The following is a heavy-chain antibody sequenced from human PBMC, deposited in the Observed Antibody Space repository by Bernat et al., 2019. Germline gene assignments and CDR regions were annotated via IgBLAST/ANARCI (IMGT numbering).Heavy chain of an antibody. D-gene: IGHD3-10*01. CDR2: ISSSSSYI. CDR1: GFTFSSYS. V-gene: IGHV3-21*01. J-gene: IGHJ4*02. Sequence: EVQLVESGGGLVKPGGSLRLSCAASGFTFSSYSMNWVRQAPGKGLEWVSSISSSSSYIYYADSVKGRFTISLDNAKNSLSLQMNSLRAEDTAVYYCARDDYYGSGSLDYWGQGTLVTVSS. CDR3: ARDDYYGSGSLDY.